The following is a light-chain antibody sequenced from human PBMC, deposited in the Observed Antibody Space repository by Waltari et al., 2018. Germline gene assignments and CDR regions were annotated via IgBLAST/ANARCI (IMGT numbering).Light chain of an antibody. J-gene: IGKJ4*01. Sequence: DIQLTQSPSFLSAPVGDRVTITCRASQGITTYLVWYQQKPGKAPKVLIYAASTLQSGVPSRFSGSGSGTEFTLTITSLQPEDFATYYCQQVNGYPLTFGGGTKVEIK. CDR2: AAS. V-gene: IGKV1-9*01. CDR1: QGITTY. CDR3: QQVNGYPLT.